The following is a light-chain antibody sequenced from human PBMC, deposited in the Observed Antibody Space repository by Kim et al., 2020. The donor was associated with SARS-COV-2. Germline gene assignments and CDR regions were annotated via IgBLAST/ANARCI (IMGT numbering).Light chain of an antibody. CDR3: QSYDSSIPVV. CDR1: SGSIASNY. Sequence: NFMLTQPHSVSESPGKTVTISCTRSSGSIASNYVQWYQQRPGSSPTTVIYEDNQRPSGVPDRHSGSSDSSSNSASLTISGLKTEDEADYYCQSYDSSIPVVFGGGTQLTV. CDR2: EDN. J-gene: IGLJ2*01. V-gene: IGLV6-57*01.